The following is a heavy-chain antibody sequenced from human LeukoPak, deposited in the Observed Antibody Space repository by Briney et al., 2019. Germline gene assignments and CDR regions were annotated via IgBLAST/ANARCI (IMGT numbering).Heavy chain of an antibody. CDR1: GGTFSSYA. V-gene: IGHV1-69*13. J-gene: IGHJ4*02. D-gene: IGHD1-26*01. CDR3: ARAPDSGSYLDY. CDR2: IIPIFGTA. Sequence: SVKVSCKASGGTFSSYAISWVRQAPGQGLEWMGGIIPIFGTANYAQKFQGRVTITADESTSTAYMELSSLRSEDTAVYYCARAPDSGSYLDYWGQGTLVTASS.